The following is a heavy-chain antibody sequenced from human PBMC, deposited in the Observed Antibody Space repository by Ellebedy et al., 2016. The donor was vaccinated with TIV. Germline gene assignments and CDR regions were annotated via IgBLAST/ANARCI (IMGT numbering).Heavy chain of an antibody. CDR3: ARRGIIPYYDFWSGSYYGMDV. CDR1: GGSISSSSYY. V-gene: IGHV4-39*07. Sequence: MPSETLSLTCAVSGGSISSSSYYWGWIRQPPGKGLEWIGSISYSGSTYYKPSLKSRVTISVDTSKNQFSLKLSSVTAADTAVYYCARRGIIPYYDFWSGSYYGMDVWGQGTTVTVSS. D-gene: IGHD3-3*01. J-gene: IGHJ6*02. CDR2: ISYSGST.